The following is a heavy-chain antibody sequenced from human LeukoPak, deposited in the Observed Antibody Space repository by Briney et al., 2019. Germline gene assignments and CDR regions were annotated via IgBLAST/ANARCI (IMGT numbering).Heavy chain of an antibody. CDR3: AKPTGDTGWYGLFEY. Sequence: GRSLRLSCAASGFTFSGYAMNWVRQAPGKGLEWGAVVSYDGNDYYYADSVKGRFTISRDNSKNTLYLQMNSLRAEDTAVYYCAKPTGDTGWYGLFEYWGQGALVTVSS. V-gene: IGHV3-30*18. CDR2: VSYDGNDY. D-gene: IGHD6-19*01. J-gene: IGHJ4*02. CDR1: GFTFSGYA.